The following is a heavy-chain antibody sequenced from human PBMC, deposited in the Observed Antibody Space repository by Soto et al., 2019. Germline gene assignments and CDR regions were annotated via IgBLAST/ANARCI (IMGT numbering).Heavy chain of an antibody. J-gene: IGHJ4*02. Sequence: GGSLRLSCTASRFSFHSYGMHWVRQAPGKGLEWLAVISYDGSNKYYADSVKGRFTISRDNSKSTLYLQMNSLRAEDTAVYYCAKDERSYYYDSSGLVDYWGQGTLVTVSS. V-gene: IGHV3-30*18. CDR3: AKDERSYYYDSSGLVDY. D-gene: IGHD3-22*01. CDR1: RFSFHSYG. CDR2: ISYDGSNK.